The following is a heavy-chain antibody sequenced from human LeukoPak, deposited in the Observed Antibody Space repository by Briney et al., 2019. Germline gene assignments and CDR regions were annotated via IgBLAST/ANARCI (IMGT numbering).Heavy chain of an antibody. CDR2: IKQDGSEK. Sequence: GGSLRLSCAASGFTFSSYWMSWVRQAPGKGLEWVANIKQDGSEKYYVDSVKGRFTISRDNAKNSLYLQMNSLRAEDTAVYYCARDSPWLLDAFDIWGQGTMVTVSS. CDR3: ARDSPWLLDAFDI. J-gene: IGHJ3*02. V-gene: IGHV3-7*01. D-gene: IGHD5-18*01. CDR1: GFTFSSYW.